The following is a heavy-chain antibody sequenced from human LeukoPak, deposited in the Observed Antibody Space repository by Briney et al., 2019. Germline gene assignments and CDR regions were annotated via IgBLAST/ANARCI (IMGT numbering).Heavy chain of an antibody. CDR3: ASSMGATSGLRRHDAFDI. CDR1: GSTFSSYA. J-gene: IGHJ3*02. V-gene: IGHV1-69*13. Sequence: SVKVSCKASGSTFSSYAISWVRQAPGQGLEWMGGIIPIFGTANYAQKFQGRVTITADESTSTAYMELSSLRSEDTAVYYCASSMGATSGLRRHDAFDIWGQGTMVTVSS. D-gene: IGHD1-26*01. CDR2: IIPIFGTA.